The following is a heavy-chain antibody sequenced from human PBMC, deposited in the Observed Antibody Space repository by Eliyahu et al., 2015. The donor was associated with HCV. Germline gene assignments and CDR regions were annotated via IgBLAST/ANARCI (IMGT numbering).Heavy chain of an antibody. D-gene: IGHD2-21*02. CDR3: ARDEVVTVRSFDY. Sequence: EVQLVESGGGLVKPGGSLRLSCAASGFXFSSYSMNWVRQAPGKGLEWVSSISSSSSYIYYADSVKGRFTISRDNAKNSLYLQMNSLRAEDTAVYYCARDEVVTVRSFDYWGQGTLVTVSS. J-gene: IGHJ4*02. CDR1: GFXFSSYS. V-gene: IGHV3-21*01. CDR2: ISSSSSYI.